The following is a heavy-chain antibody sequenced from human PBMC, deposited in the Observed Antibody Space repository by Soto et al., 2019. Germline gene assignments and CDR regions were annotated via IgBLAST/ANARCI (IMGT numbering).Heavy chain of an antibody. D-gene: IGHD3-3*01. V-gene: IGHV4-34*01. Sequence: SETLSLTCAVYGGSFSGYYWSWIRQPPGKGLEWIGEINHSGSTNYNPSLKSRVTISVDTSKNQFSLKLSSVTAADTAVYYCARKGFYYDFWVGESYFDYWGQGTLVTVSS. CDR1: GGSFSGYY. CDR3: ARKGFYYDFWVGESYFDY. J-gene: IGHJ4*02. CDR2: INHSGST.